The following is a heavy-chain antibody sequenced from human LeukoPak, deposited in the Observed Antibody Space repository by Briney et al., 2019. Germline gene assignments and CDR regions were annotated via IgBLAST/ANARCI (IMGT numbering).Heavy chain of an antibody. Sequence: SETLSLTCTVSGGSISSSSYYWGWIRQPPGMGLEWIGSIYYSGSTYYNPSLKSRVTISVDTSKNQFSLKLSSVTAADTAVYYCARHVRIDVVPAAVDYWGQGTLVTVSS. D-gene: IGHD2-2*01. CDR1: GGSISSSSYY. J-gene: IGHJ4*02. V-gene: IGHV4-39*01. CDR2: IYYSGST. CDR3: ARHVRIDVVPAAVDY.